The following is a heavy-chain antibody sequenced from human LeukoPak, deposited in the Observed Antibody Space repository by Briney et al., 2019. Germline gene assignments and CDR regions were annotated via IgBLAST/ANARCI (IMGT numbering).Heavy chain of an antibody. D-gene: IGHD6-19*01. J-gene: IGHJ3*02. CDR1: GYSFTSYW. Sequence: GESLKISCKGSGYSFTSYWIGWVRQMPEKGLEWMGIIYPGDSDTRYSPSFQGQVTISADKSISTAYLQWSSLKASDTAMYYCARQRYQWLVPDAFDIWGQGTMVTVSS. CDR3: ARQRYQWLVPDAFDI. V-gene: IGHV5-51*01. CDR2: IYPGDSDT.